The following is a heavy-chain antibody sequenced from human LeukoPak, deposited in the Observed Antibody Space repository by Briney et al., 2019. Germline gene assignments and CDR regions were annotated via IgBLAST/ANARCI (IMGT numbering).Heavy chain of an antibody. V-gene: IGHV3-23*01. CDR3: RGVRGGTEADY. Sequence: GSLRLSCTTSGFTFSTYSMSWVRQAPGKGLEWVSAINDDTPYYADSVKGRFTISRDNSKNSLYLQMNSLRAEDTAVYYCRGVRGGTEADYWGQGTLVTVSS. J-gene: IGHJ4*02. CDR2: INDDTP. D-gene: IGHD3-10*01. CDR1: GFTFSTYS.